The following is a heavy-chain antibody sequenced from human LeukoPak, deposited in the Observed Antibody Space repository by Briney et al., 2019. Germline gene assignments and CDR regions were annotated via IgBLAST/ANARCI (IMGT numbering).Heavy chain of an antibody. CDR2: TNHSGST. D-gene: IGHD3-3*01. J-gene: IGHJ4*02. V-gene: IGHV4-34*01. Sequence: SETLSLTCAVYGGSFSGYYWSWIRQPPGKGLEWIGETNHSGSTNYNPSLKSRVTISVDTSKNQFSLKLSSVTAADTAVYYCARTYYDFWSGYSGGYYFDYWGQGTLVTVSS. CDR1: GGSFSGYY. CDR3: ARTYYDFWSGYSGGYYFDY.